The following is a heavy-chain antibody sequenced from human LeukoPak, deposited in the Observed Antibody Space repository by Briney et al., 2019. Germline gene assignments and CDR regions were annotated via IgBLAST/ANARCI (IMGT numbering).Heavy chain of an antibody. CDR3: ASVAHYGGNSEFGY. D-gene: IGHD4-23*01. V-gene: IGHV3-33*01. J-gene: IGHJ4*02. CDR1: GFTFSSYG. CDR2: IWYDGSNK. Sequence: QPGGSLRLSCAASGFTFSSYGMHWARQAPGKGLEWVAVIWYDGSNKYYADSVKGRFTISRDNSKNTLYLQMNSLRAEDTAVYYCASVAHYGGNSEFGYWGQGTLVTVSS.